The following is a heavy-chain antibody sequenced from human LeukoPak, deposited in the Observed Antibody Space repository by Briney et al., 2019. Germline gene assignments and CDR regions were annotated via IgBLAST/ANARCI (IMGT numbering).Heavy chain of an antibody. CDR2: IHHSGNT. CDR3: ARADLDDTSLFFDY. CDR1: GASIQTNF. D-gene: IGHD3-3*01. V-gene: IGHV4-59*01. J-gene: IGHJ4*02. Sequence: SETLSLTCTVSGASIQTNFWSWLRQPPGKGLEWIGYIHHSGNTNYNPSLRSRVTILIDTPTKQFSLRLDSVTAADTALYYCARADLDDTSLFFDYWGQGILVTVSS.